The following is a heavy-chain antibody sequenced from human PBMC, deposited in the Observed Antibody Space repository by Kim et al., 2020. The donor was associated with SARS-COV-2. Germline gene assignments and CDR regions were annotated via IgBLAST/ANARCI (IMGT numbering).Heavy chain of an antibody. CDR1: GFTFSSYG. J-gene: IGHJ4*02. CDR3: AREGVDSAYERCDY. V-gene: IGHV3-33*05. Sequence: EGSLRLSCAASGFTFSSYGMHWVRQAPGKGLEWVAVISYDGSNKYYADSVKGRFTISRDNSKNTLYLQMNSLRAEDTAVYYCAREGVDSAYERCDYWGQGTLVTVSS. D-gene: IGHD5-12*01. CDR2: ISYDGSNK.